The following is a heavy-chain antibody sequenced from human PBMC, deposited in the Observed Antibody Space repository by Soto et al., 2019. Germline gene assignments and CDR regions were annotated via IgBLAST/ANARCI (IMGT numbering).Heavy chain of an antibody. D-gene: IGHD6-13*01. CDR1: GFTVSSNY. Sequence: EVQLVETGGGLIQPGGSLRLSCAASGFTVSSNYMSWVRQAPGKGLEWVSVIYSGGSTYYADSVKGRFTISRDNSENTLYLQMNSLRAEDTAVYYCARNLDAAGTLYFDYWGQGTLVTVSS. CDR3: ARNLDAAGTLYFDY. V-gene: IGHV3-53*02. CDR2: IYSGGST. J-gene: IGHJ4*02.